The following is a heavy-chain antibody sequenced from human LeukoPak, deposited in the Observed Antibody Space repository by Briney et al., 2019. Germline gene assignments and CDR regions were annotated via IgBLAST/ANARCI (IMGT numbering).Heavy chain of an antibody. CDR2: ISYGGSNK. D-gene: IGHD3-9*01. Sequence: GGSLRLSCAASGFTFSSYAMHWVRQAPGKGLEWVAVISYGGSNKYYADSVKGRFTISRDNSKNTLYLQMNSLRAEDTAVYYCAREDYDILTGYYNSIDYWGQGTLVTVSS. CDR3: AREDYDILTGYYNSIDY. V-gene: IGHV3-30*04. CDR1: GFTFSSYA. J-gene: IGHJ4*02.